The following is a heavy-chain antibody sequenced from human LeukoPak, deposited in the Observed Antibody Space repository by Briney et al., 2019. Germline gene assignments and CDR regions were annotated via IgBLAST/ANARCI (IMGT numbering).Heavy chain of an antibody. D-gene: IGHD6-19*01. CDR1: GGSISNSSYS. CDR2: IYYGGGS. Sequence: SETLSLTCIVSGGSISNSSYSWAWIRQPPGKGLEWVGTIYYGGGSYHNPSLKSRVTISVDTSKNQFSLRLRSVTAADTAVYYCARLLHGSGWRIRAFDMWGQGTMVTVSS. V-gene: IGHV4-39*01. J-gene: IGHJ3*02. CDR3: ARLLHGSGWRIRAFDM.